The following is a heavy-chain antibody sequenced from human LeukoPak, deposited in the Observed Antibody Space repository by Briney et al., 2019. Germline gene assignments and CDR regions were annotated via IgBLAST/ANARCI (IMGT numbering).Heavy chain of an antibody. V-gene: IGHV4-34*01. D-gene: IGHD4-17*01. CDR2: INHSGST. Sequence: PSETLSLTCAVYGGSFSGYYWSWVRQPPGKGLEWIGEINHSGSTNYKPSLKSRVTISVDTSKNQFSLKLSSVTAADTAVYYCARFDYGDYWFDPWGQGTLVTVSS. J-gene: IGHJ5*02. CDR3: ARFDYGDYWFDP. CDR1: GGSFSGYY.